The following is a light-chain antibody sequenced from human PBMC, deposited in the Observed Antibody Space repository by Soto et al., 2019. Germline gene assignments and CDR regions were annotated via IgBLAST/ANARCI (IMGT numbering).Light chain of an antibody. CDR3: QQYNSSPWT. J-gene: IGKJ1*01. CDR1: RSISSW. V-gene: IGKV1-5*03. CDR2: KAS. Sequence: DIQMTQSPSTLSASVGDRVTVTCRASRSISSWVAWYQQKPGKAPKLLLYKASALESGVPSRFSGSGSGTEFTLTISSLQPDDCATYYCQQYNSSPWTFGQGTKVEVK.